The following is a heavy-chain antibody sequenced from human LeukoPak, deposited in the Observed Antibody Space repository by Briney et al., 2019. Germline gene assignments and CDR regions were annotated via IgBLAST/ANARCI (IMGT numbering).Heavy chain of an antibody. CDR2: IYTSGST. D-gene: IGHD2-15*01. J-gene: IGHJ4*02. CDR1: GVSISSHY. V-gene: IGHV4-4*07. CDR3: ARDWRYCSVGSCSYYFDY. Sequence: PSETLSLTCSVSGVSISSHYWSWIRQPAGEGLEWIGLIYTSGSTNYNPSPNSRVTISVDKSKNHLSLNLSSVTAADTAFYYCARDWRYCSVGSCSYYFDYWGQGALVTVSS.